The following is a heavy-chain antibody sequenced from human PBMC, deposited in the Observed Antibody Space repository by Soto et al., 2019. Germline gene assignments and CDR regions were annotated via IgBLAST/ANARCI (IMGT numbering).Heavy chain of an antibody. CDR1: GGSISSSSYY. CDR3: ARRLYYDSSGFDGGGMDV. Sequence: PSETLSLTCTVSGGSISSSSYYWGWIRQPPGKGLEWIGSIYYSGSTYYNPSLKSRVTISVDTSKNQFSLKLSSVTAADTAVYYCARRLYYDSSGFDGGGMDVRGQGTTVTVSS. CDR2: IYYSGST. J-gene: IGHJ6*02. V-gene: IGHV4-39*01. D-gene: IGHD3-22*01.